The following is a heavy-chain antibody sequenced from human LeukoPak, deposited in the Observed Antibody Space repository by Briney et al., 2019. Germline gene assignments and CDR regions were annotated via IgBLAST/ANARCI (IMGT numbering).Heavy chain of an antibody. V-gene: IGHV4-39*07. J-gene: IGHJ4*02. CDR2: IYYSGST. Sequence: SERLSLTCTVSGGSISSSSYYWGWIREPPGKGLEWIGCIYYSGSTYYNPSLKSRVTISVDTSKNQFSLKLSSVTAADTAVYYCARDAYGSGSYYPLDYWGQGTLVTVSS. D-gene: IGHD3-10*01. CDR1: GGSISSSSYY. CDR3: ARDAYGSGSYYPLDY.